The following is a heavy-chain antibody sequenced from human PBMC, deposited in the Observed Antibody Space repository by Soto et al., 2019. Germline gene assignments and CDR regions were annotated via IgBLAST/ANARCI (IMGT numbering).Heavy chain of an antibody. CDR1: GDTFSSYV. J-gene: IGHJ5*02. D-gene: IGHD4-17*01. CDR3: ARITMTTVTVWFDP. CDR2: IIPMFGTL. Sequence: QVQLVQSGAEVKKPGSSVKVSCKASGDTFSSYVLSWVRQAPGQGLEWMGGIIPMFGTLNYTQKFQGRVTITADESTSTAYMELSSLRSEDTAVYYCARITMTTVTVWFDPWGQGTLVTVSS. V-gene: IGHV1-69*01.